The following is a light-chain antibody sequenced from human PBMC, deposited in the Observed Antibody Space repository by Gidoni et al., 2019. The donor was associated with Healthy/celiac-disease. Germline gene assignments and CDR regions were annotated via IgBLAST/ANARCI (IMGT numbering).Light chain of an antibody. CDR1: SSHIGSNY. Sequence: QSVLTQPPSASGTPGPRVTISCSGSSSHIGSNYVYWYQQLPGTAPKLLIYRNNQRPSGVPDRFSGSKSGTSASLAISGLRSEDEADYYCAAWDDSLSGDVVFGGGTKLTVL. CDR2: RNN. CDR3: AAWDDSLSGDVV. V-gene: IGLV1-47*01. J-gene: IGLJ2*01.